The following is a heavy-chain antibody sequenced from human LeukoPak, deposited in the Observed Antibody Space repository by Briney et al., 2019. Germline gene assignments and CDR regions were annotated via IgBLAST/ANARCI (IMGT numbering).Heavy chain of an antibody. CDR3: ARASLKAGYNF. Sequence: PGRSLRLSCAASGFTFSSYAMSWVRQAPGKGLEWVSAISGSGGSTYYADSVKGRFTISRDKAKNSLYLQMNSLRAEDTAVYYCARASLKAGYNFWGQGTLVTVSS. D-gene: IGHD5-24*01. CDR2: ISGSGGST. V-gene: IGHV3-23*01. J-gene: IGHJ4*02. CDR1: GFTFSSYA.